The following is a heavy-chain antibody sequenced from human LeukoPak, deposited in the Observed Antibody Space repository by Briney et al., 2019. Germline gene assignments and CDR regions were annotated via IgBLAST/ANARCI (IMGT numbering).Heavy chain of an antibody. V-gene: IGHV3-33*01. J-gene: IGHJ4*02. CDR3: ARDSHSWGRGYYFDY. D-gene: IGHD6-13*01. CDR2: IWYDASNK. CDR1: GFTFSSYG. Sequence: GRSLRLSCAASGFTFSSYGMHWVRQAPGKGLEWVAVIWYDASNKYYADSVKGRFTISRDNSKNTLYLQMNSLRAEDTAVYYCARDSHSWGRGYYFDYWGQGTLVTVSS.